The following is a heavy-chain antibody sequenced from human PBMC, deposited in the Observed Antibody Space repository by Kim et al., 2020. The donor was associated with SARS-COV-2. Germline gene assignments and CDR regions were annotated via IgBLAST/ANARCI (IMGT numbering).Heavy chain of an antibody. Sequence: SETLSLTCTVSGGSISSYYWSWIRQPPGKGLEWIGYIYYSGSTNYNPSLKSRVTISVDTSKNQFSLKLSSVTAADTAVYYCARHGSGSYYGWFSYYGMDVWGQGTTVSVSS. J-gene: IGHJ6*02. V-gene: IGHV4-59*13. D-gene: IGHD3-10*01. CDR2: IYYSGST. CDR1: GGSISSYY. CDR3: ARHGSGSYYGWFSYYGMDV.